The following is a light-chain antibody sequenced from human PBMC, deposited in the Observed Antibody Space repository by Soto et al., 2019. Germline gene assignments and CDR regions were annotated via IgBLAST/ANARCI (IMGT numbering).Light chain of an antibody. CDR2: AVT. J-gene: IGLJ1*01. Sequence: QSALAQPASVSGSPGQSITISCTGTSSDVGGYNYVSWYQQHPGKAHKLMIYAVTDRPSGVSSRFSGSKSGNTASLTISGLQAEDEADYYCSSYTSSSTLFGTGTKV. CDR3: SSYTSSSTL. V-gene: IGLV2-14*01. CDR1: SSDVGGYNY.